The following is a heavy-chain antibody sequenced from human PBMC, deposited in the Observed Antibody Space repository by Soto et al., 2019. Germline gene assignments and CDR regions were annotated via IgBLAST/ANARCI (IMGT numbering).Heavy chain of an antibody. CDR3: NYRGYSYGVGGFDY. Sequence: SVKVSCKASGGTFSSYAISWVRQAPGQGLEWMGGIIPIFGTANYAQKFQGRVTITADESTSTAYMELSSLRSEDTAVYYCNYRGYSYGVGGFDYWGQGTLVTVSS. CDR2: IIPIFGTA. D-gene: IGHD5-18*01. V-gene: IGHV1-69*13. J-gene: IGHJ4*02. CDR1: GGTFSSYA.